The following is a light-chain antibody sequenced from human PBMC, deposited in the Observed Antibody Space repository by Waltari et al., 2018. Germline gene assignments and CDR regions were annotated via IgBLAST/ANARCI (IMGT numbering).Light chain of an antibody. Sequence: DIVLTQSPDTLSLSPGESATLSCWASQSVRNYYFAWYQQKPGQAPRLLIYAASTRAAGIPDRFSARGSGTDFTLTISRLEPEDFAVYYCQQYGSSPTTFGQGTKLEI. CDR2: AAS. CDR1: QSVRNYY. CDR3: QQYGSSPTT. V-gene: IGKV3-20*01. J-gene: IGKJ2*01.